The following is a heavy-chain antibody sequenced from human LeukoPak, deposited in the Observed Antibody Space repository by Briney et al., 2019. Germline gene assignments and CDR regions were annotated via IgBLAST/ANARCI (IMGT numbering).Heavy chain of an antibody. V-gene: IGHV1-2*02. Sequence: ASVKVSCKASGYTFTGYYMHWVRQAPGQGLEWMGWINPNSGGTNYAQKFQGRVTMTRDTSISTAYMELSRLRSDDTAVYYCARYDILTGSFLYWGQGTLVTVSS. J-gene: IGHJ4*02. CDR2: INPNSGGT. CDR3: ARYDILTGSFLY. CDR1: GYTFTGYY. D-gene: IGHD3-9*01.